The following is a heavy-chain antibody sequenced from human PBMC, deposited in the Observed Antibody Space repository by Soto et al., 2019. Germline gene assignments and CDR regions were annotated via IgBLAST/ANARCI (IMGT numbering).Heavy chain of an antibody. CDR2: IYYSGST. CDR1: GGSISSGGYY. CDR3: ARRMPGDPDAFDI. V-gene: IGHV4-31*03. D-gene: IGHD2-21*01. J-gene: IGHJ3*02. Sequence: QVQLQESGPGLVKPSQTLSLTCTVSGGSISSGGYYWSWIRQHPGKGLEWIGYIYYSGSTYYNPSLKSRVTMSVDTSKNQFSLKLSSVTAADTAVYYCARRMPGDPDAFDIWGQGTMVTVSS.